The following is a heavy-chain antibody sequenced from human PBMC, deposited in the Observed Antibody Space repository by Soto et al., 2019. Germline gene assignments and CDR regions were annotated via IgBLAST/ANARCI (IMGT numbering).Heavy chain of an antibody. J-gene: IGHJ5*02. V-gene: IGHV4-30-4*01. Sequence: SETLSLTCTVSGGSISSGDYYWSWIRQPPGKGLEWIGYIYYSGSTYYNPSLKSRVTISVDTCKNQFSLKLSSVTAADTAVYYCARDXTYYDFWSGVTRNWFDPWGQGTLVTVSS. CDR2: IYYSGST. CDR1: GGSISSGDYY. CDR3: ARDXTYYDFWSGVTRNWFDP. D-gene: IGHD3-3*01.